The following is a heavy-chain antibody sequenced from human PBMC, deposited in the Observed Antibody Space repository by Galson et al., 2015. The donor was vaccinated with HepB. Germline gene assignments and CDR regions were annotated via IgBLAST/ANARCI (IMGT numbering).Heavy chain of an antibody. J-gene: IGHJ4*02. CDR2: ISAYNGNT. D-gene: IGHD2-15*01. V-gene: IGHV1-18*01. CDR1: GYTFTSYR. Sequence: SVKVSCKASGYTFTSYRISWVRQAPGQGVEWMGWISAYNGNTNYAQKFQGRVTMTTDTSTSTAYMELRSLRSDDTAVYYCARDLLHSDSGGPLAYRAQGTLSPSPQ. CDR3: ARDLLHSDSGGPLAY.